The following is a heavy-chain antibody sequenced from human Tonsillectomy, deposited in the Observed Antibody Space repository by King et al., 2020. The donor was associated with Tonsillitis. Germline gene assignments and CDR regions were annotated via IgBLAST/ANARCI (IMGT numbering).Heavy chain of an antibody. CDR1: GFTFSSHF. J-gene: IGHJ3*01. V-gene: IGHV3-74*03. Sequence: VQLVESGGDLVRPGESLRLSCAASGFTFSSHFMHWVRQVPGKGLVWVSGIGGDGSLTTYGDSVKGRFTISRDNAKNTLFLQMNSLTAEDTAVYYCIRGGWCDGSCNGGGGFNVLGQGTMVTVSS. CDR2: IGGDGSLT. CDR3: IRGGWCDGSCNGGGGFNV. D-gene: IGHD2-15*01.